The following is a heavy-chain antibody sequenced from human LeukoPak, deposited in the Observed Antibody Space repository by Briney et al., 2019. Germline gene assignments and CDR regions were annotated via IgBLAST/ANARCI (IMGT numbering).Heavy chain of an antibody. J-gene: IGHJ4*02. V-gene: IGHV3-21*01. CDR1: GFILSDYN. D-gene: IGHD1-26*01. CDR3: ARDLSATIRAYDY. CDR2: IAISGSYI. Sequence: GGSLRLSCAASGFILSDYNMNWVRQAPGKGLEWVSFIAISGSYITYADSVKGRFTISRDNAKNSLYLQMNSLRAEDTAVYYGARDLSATIRAYDYWGQGTLVTVSS.